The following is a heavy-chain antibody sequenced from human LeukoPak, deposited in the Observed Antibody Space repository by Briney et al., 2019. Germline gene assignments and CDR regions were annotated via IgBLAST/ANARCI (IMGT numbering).Heavy chain of an antibody. D-gene: IGHD1-14*01. CDR1: GFAFSSST. V-gene: IGHV3-21*01. CDR2: ISSSSSYI. Sequence: PGGSLRLSCAASGFAFSSSTMNWVRRAPGKGLEWVSSISSSSSYIYYADSVKGRFTISRDNAKNSLYLQMSSLRGEDTAVYYCATDAGSAFDIWGQGTMVTVSS. CDR3: ATDAGSAFDI. J-gene: IGHJ3*02.